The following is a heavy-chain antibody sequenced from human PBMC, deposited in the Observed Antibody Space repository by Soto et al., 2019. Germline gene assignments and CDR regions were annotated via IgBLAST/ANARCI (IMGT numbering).Heavy chain of an antibody. CDR3: ARGRIVVVGSRAYYGMDV. V-gene: IGHV4-59*01. CDR2: IYYSGST. J-gene: IGHJ6*02. CDR1: GGSISSYY. Sequence: SETLSLTCTVSGGSISSYYWSWIRQPPGKGLEWIGYIYYSGSTNYNPSLKSRVTISVDTSKNQFSLKLSSVTAEDTAVYYCARGRIVVVGSRAYYGMDVWGPGTTVTVSS. D-gene: IGHD3-22*01.